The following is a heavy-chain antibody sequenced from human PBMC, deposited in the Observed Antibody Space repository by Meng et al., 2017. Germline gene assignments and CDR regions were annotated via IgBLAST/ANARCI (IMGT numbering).Heavy chain of an antibody. CDR2: ISWNSGSI. V-gene: IGHV3-9*01. D-gene: IGHD5-12*01. CDR1: GFTFDDYA. Sequence: SLKISCAASGFTFDDYAMHWVRQAPGKGLEWVSGISWNSGSIGYADSVKGRFTISRANAKNSLYLQMNSLRAEDTALYYCAKGGYSGYDSSFGDYWGQGTLVTVSS. J-gene: IGHJ4*02. CDR3: AKGGYSGYDSSFGDY.